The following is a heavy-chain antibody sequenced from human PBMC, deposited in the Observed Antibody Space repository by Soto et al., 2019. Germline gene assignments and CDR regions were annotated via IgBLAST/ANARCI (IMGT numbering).Heavy chain of an antibody. CDR1: GGTFSCYA. Sequence: GASVRVSCSASGGTFSCYAISCVRQAPGQGLEWMGGIIPIFGTANYAQKFQGRVTITADESTSTAYMELSSLRSEDTAVYYCARSLGIAVALNWFDPWGQGTLVTVSS. CDR3: ARSLGIAVALNWFDP. D-gene: IGHD6-19*01. V-gene: IGHV1-69*13. J-gene: IGHJ5*02. CDR2: IIPIFGTA.